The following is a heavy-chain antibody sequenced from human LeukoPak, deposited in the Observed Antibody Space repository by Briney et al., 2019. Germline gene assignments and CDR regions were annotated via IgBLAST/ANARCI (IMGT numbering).Heavy chain of an antibody. CDR1: GGSISSGSHY. D-gene: IGHD6-6*01. CDR2: IYTSGST. CDR3: ARGAMSIAAPFDY. J-gene: IGHJ4*02. Sequence: SETLSLTCTVSGGSISSGSHYWSWIRQPAGKGLEWIGRIYTSGSTNYNPSLKSRVTISVDTSKNQFSLKLSSVTAADTAVYYCARGAMSIAAPFDYWGQGTLVTVSS. V-gene: IGHV4-61*02.